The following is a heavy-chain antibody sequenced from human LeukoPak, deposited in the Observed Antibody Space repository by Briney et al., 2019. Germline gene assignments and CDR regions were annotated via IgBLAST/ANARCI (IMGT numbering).Heavy chain of an antibody. D-gene: IGHD3-10*01. Sequence: GGSLRLSCAASEFTFSTYSMNWVRQAPGKGLEWVSSISSSSTYIYYADSVKGRFTISRDNARNSLYLQMNSLRAEDTAVYYCARDRGYMDVWGKGTTVTVSS. CDR1: EFTFSTYS. CDR3: ARDRGYMDV. J-gene: IGHJ6*03. CDR2: ISSSSTYI. V-gene: IGHV3-21*01.